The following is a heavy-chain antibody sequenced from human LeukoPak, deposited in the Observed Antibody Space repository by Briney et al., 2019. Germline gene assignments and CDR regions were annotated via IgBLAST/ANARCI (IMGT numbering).Heavy chain of an antibody. J-gene: IGHJ4*02. CDR3: ARALTGEIDY. D-gene: IGHD1-20*01. CDR2: INHSGST. Sequence: ETLSLTCAVYGGSFSGYYWSWIRQPPGKGLEWIGEINHSGSTNYNPSLKSRVTISVDTSKNQFSLKLSSVTAADTAVYYCARALTGEIDYWGQGTLVTVSS. CDR1: GGSFSGYY. V-gene: IGHV4-34*01.